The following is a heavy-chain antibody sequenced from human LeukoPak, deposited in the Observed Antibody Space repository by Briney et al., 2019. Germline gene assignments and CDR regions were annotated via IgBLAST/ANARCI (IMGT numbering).Heavy chain of an antibody. CDR2: INHSGST. V-gene: IGHV4-34*01. CDR1: GGSFSGYY. CDR3: ATSAGGFGELSSWFDP. J-gene: IGHJ5*02. Sequence: SETLSLTCAVYGGSFSGYYWSWLRQPPGKGLEWIGEINHSGSTNYNPSLKSRVTISVDTSKNQFSLKLSSVTAADTAVYYCATSAGGFGELSSWFDPWGQGTLVTVSS. D-gene: IGHD3-10*01.